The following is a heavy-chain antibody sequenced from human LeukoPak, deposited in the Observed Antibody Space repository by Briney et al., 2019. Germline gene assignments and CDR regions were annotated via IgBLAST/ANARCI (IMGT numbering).Heavy chain of an antibody. Sequence: GGSLRLSCAASGFTLSSYAMNWVRQAPGKGLEWVSAISGNGYPYYADSVKGRFTISRDNAKNSLYLQMNSLRAEDTAVYYCARSEEDYYDSSGYQDYWGQGTLVTVSS. V-gene: IGHV3-21*01. CDR2: ISGNGYP. J-gene: IGHJ4*02. CDR1: GFTLSSYA. D-gene: IGHD3-22*01. CDR3: ARSEEDYYDSSGYQDY.